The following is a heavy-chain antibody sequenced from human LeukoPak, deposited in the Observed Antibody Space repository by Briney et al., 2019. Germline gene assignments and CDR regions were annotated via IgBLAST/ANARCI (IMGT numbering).Heavy chain of an antibody. CDR3: AKSYSVMITFGGVLGY. CDR2: LSGSGGST. V-gene: IGHV3-23*01. Sequence: GGSLRLSCAASGFTFSSYAMSWVRQAPGKGLEWVSALSGSGGSTYYADSVKGRFTISRDNSKNTLYLQMNSLRAEDTAVYYCAKSYSVMITFGGVLGYWGQGTLVTVSS. CDR1: GFTFSSYA. D-gene: IGHD3-16*01. J-gene: IGHJ4*02.